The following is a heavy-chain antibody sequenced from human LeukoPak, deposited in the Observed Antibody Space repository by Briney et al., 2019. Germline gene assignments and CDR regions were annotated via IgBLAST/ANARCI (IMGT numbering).Heavy chain of an antibody. D-gene: IGHD1-7*01. CDR1: GFTFSNYW. V-gene: IGHV3-30*03. J-gene: IGHJ2*01. CDR2: ISYDGGNK. Sequence: GGSLRLSCAASGFTFSNYWMHWVRQAPGKGLEWVAVISYDGGNKYYADSVKGRFTISRDNSKNTLYLQMNSLTAEDTAVYYCARAGGGPTTLYWYFDLWGRGTLVTVSS. CDR3: ARAGGGPTTLYWYFDL.